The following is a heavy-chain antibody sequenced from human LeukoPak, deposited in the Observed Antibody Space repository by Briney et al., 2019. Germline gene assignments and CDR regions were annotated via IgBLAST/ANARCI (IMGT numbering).Heavy chain of an antibody. V-gene: IGHV3-48*03. J-gene: IGHJ4*02. Sequence: GGSLRLSCPASGFTFSSYEMNWVRQAPGKGLEWVSYISSSGSTIYYADSVKGRFTISRDNAKNSLYLQMNSLRAEDTAVYYCARYYGDYGTHFDYWGQGTLVIVSS. CDR1: GFTFSSYE. CDR2: ISSSGSTI. D-gene: IGHD4-17*01. CDR3: ARYYGDYGTHFDY.